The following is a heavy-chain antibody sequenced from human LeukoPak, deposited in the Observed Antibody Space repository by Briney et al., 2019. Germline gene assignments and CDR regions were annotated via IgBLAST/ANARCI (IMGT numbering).Heavy chain of an antibody. Sequence: GGSLRLSCAASGFTFDDYAMHWVRQAPGKGLEWVSGISWNSGSIGYADSVKGRFTISRDNAKNTLYLQMNSLRAEDTAVYYCARDFGGSRDYWGQGTLVTVSS. J-gene: IGHJ4*02. V-gene: IGHV3-9*01. CDR2: ISWNSGSI. CDR3: ARDFGGSRDY. D-gene: IGHD3-10*01. CDR1: GFTFDDYA.